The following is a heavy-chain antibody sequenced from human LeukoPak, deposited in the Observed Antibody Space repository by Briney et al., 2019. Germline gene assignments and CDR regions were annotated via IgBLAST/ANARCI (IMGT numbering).Heavy chain of an antibody. CDR3: ASYEVGSNWAQSFDI. Sequence: SQALSLTCTVSGGSISSGDYYWSWIRQPPGKGLEWIGYIYYSGSTYYNPSLKSRVTISVDTSKNQFSLKLSSVTAADTAVYYCASYEVGSNWAQSFDIWGQGTMVTVSS. CDR1: GGSISSGDYY. D-gene: IGHD4-11*01. J-gene: IGHJ3*02. V-gene: IGHV4-30-4*08. CDR2: IYYSGST.